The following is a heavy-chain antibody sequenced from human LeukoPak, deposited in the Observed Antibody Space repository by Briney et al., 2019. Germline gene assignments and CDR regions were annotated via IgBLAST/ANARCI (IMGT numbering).Heavy chain of an antibody. CDR3: ARHVGSTELDLEYYFDY. J-gene: IGHJ4*02. D-gene: IGHD1-1*01. CDR2: IYPGDSDT. CDR1: RYSFTSYW. Sequence: GESLKISRKGSRYSFTSYWIGWVRQMPGKGLEWMGIIYPGDSDTRYSPSFQGQVTISADKSISTAYLQWSSLKASDTAMYYCARHVGSTELDLEYYFDYWGQGTLVTVSS. V-gene: IGHV5-51*01.